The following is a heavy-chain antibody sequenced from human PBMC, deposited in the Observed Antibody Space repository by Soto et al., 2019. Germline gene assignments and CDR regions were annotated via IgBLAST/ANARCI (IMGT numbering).Heavy chain of an antibody. J-gene: IGHJ1*01. Sequence: SLRLSCAASGFSFSDSYMNWIRQAPGKGLEWVSYISTSGSTIKYADSVKGRFTVSRGNAKNSLYLQMNSLRAEDTAVYYCAAWYSSGWSAEYFKVWGQGTLVTVSS. CDR3: AAWYSSGWSAEYFKV. D-gene: IGHD6-19*01. CDR2: ISTSGSTI. CDR1: GFSFSDSY. V-gene: IGHV3-11*01.